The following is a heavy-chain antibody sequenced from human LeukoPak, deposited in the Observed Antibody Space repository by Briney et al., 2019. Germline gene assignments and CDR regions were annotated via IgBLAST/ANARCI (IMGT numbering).Heavy chain of an antibody. Sequence: SETLSLTCTVSGDSISNYYWTWVRQHPGKGLEWIGYIYYSGDTNYNPSLKSRVTISLDTSKNQFSLKLTSVTAADTAMYYCARRKAKTPNYFDYWGQGALVTVSS. CDR3: ARRKAKTPNYFDY. CDR2: IYYSGDT. J-gene: IGHJ4*02. CDR1: GDSISNYY. V-gene: IGHV4-59*08.